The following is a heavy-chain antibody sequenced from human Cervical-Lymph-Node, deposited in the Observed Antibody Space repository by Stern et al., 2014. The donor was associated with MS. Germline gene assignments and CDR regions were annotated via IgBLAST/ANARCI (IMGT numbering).Heavy chain of an antibody. Sequence: VQLVESGPGLVKPSQTLSLTCTVSGGSISSGYYYWSWIRQPAGKGLEWIGRIYSSGRTNYNPSLKSRGTISVDTSKIQFSLKLSSGTAADTAVYYCATTMMRTTGWDAFDIWGQGTMVIVSS. CDR1: GGSISSGYYY. CDR3: ATTMMRTTGWDAFDI. V-gene: IGHV4-61*02. J-gene: IGHJ3*02. D-gene: IGHD1-7*01. CDR2: IYSSGRT.